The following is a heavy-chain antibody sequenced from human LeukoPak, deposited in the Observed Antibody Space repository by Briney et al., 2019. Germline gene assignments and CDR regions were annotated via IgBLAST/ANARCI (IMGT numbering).Heavy chain of an antibody. CDR2: FYYNGDT. CDR3: ARGSDWYLP. V-gene: IGHV4-59*11. D-gene: IGHD6-19*01. J-gene: IGHJ4*02. CDR1: GASISSHS. Sequence: PSETLSLTCSVSGASISSHSWSWIRQPPGKGLEWIGYFYYNGDTSYNPSLKSRVTVTVDKSKNQFSLQLRSLSAADTAVYFCARGSDWYLPWSQGTLVTVSS.